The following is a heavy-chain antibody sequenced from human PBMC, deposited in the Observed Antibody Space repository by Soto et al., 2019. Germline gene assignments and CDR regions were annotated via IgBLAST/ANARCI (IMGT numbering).Heavy chain of an antibody. V-gene: IGHV3-48*03. J-gene: IGHJ4*02. Sequence: QAGGSLRLSCAASGFTFSSYEMNWVRQAPGKGLEWVSYITSSGSTIYYADSVKGRFTISRDNAKNSLYLQMNSLRAEDTAVYYCARKTTFDYWGQGTLVTVSS. CDR2: ITSSGSTI. D-gene: IGHD1-7*01. CDR3: ARKTTFDY. CDR1: GFTFSSYE.